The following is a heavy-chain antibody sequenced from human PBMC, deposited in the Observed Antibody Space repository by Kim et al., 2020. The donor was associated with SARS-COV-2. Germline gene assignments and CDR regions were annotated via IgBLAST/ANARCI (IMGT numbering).Heavy chain of an antibody. J-gene: IGHJ4*02. Sequence: FYNTSLQTRLTISKETPKNPVVLTMTNMDPVDTATYYCARVRCREGRYFDYWGQGTLVTVSS. V-gene: IGHV2-70*04. D-gene: IGHD1-26*01. CDR3: ARVRCREGRYFDY.